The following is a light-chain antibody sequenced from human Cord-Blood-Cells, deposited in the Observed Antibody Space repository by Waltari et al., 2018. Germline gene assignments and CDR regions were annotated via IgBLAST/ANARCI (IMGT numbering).Light chain of an antibody. Sequence: AIRMTQSPSSFSASTGDRVTITCRASQGISSYLAWYQQKPGKAPKLLIYAASTLQSGFTSSFRGSGSGTDLTLTISCLQSEDFATYYCQQYYRYPWTFGQGTKVEIK. J-gene: IGKJ1*01. CDR1: QGISSY. CDR3: QQYYRYPWT. V-gene: IGKV1-8*01. CDR2: AAS.